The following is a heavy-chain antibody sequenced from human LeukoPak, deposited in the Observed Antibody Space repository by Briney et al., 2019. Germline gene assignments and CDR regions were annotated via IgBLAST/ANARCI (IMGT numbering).Heavy chain of an antibody. Sequence: PSETLSLTCTVSGGSITSGGYYWSWIRQHPGKGLECIGYIYYSGSTYYNPSLKSRVTISVDTSKNQFSLKLSSVTAADTAVYYCAREGRYCSGGSCYPYYFDYWGQGTLVTVSS. D-gene: IGHD2-15*01. CDR1: GGSITSGGYY. CDR3: AREGRYCSGGSCYPYYFDY. CDR2: IYYSGST. J-gene: IGHJ4*02. V-gene: IGHV4-31*03.